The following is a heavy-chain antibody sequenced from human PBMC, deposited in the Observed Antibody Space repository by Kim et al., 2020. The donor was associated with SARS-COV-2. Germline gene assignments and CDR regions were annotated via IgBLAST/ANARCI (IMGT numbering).Heavy chain of an antibody. CDR2: INPANGRT. Sequence: ASVKVSCKASGYTFITYAIHWVRQAPGQGLEWMGWINPANGRTMYSQNFQDRITITRDTYASTVNMELSGLRSEDTAVYHCARDRRDHQWFYHAMDVWGQGTTVTVS. CDR3: ARDRRDHQWFYHAMDV. J-gene: IGHJ6*02. V-gene: IGHV1-3*01. D-gene: IGHD3-22*01. CDR1: GYTFITYA.